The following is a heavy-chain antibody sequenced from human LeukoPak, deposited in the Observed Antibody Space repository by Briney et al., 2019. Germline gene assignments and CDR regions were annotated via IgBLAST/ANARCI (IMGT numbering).Heavy chain of an antibody. CDR1: GFTFSSYA. Sequence: QPGGSLRLSCAASGFTFSSYAMTWVRQAPGKGLEWVSTVSASGAGTYFADSVKGRFTISRDNSKNTLYLQMKYLRAEDTALYYCANNGGVGVAGSFDNWGQGTLVTVSS. CDR3: ANNGGVGVAGSFDN. CDR2: VSASGAGT. J-gene: IGHJ4*02. D-gene: IGHD6-19*01. V-gene: IGHV3-23*01.